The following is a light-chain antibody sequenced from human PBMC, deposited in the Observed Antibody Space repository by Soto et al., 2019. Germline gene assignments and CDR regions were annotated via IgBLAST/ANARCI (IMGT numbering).Light chain of an antibody. V-gene: IGLV2-14*01. J-gene: IGLJ1*01. Sequence: QSVLTQPASVSVSPGQSIAISCTGTSSDVGGYSYVSWYQQQPGKAPKIVNSDVSNRPSGVSDRFSGSKSGNTASLTISGLQTEDEADYYCASYTTSSTYVFGTGTKVTVL. CDR3: ASYTTSSTYV. CDR2: DVS. CDR1: SSDVGGYSY.